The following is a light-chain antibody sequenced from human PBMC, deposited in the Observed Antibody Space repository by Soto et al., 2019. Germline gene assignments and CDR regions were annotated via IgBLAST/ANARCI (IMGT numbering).Light chain of an antibody. V-gene: IGLV4-69*01. Sequence: QPVLTQSPSASASLGASVKLTCTLSSGHSNYAIEWHQQQPEKGPRYLMKVNRDGSHSKGDGIPNRFSGSSSGAERYLTISSLQSEDEADYYCQTWGTGIVIFGGGTKVTVL. J-gene: IGLJ2*01. CDR2: VNRDGSH. CDR3: QTWGTGIVI. CDR1: SGHSNYA.